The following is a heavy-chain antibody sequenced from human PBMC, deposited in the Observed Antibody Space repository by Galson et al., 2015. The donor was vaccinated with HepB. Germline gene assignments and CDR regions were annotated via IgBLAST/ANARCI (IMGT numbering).Heavy chain of an antibody. CDR1: GFTFSNFA. D-gene: IGHD4-11*01. Sequence: SLRLSCAASGFTFSNFAMAWVRQAPGKGLGWVSAITGSSDHTYYADSVNGRFTISRDNSKNTLYLQMSSLRAGDTSVYYCAKAPREYSPYYFDYWGQGTLVTVSS. V-gene: IGHV3-23*01. CDR2: ITGSSDHT. J-gene: IGHJ4*02. CDR3: AKAPREYSPYYFDY.